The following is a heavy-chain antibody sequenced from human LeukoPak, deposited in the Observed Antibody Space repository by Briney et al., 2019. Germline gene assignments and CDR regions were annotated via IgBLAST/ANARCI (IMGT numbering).Heavy chain of an antibody. CDR1: GFTFDDYG. Sequence: PGGSLRLSCAASGFTFDDYGLSWVRQAPGKGLEWVSGINWNGGSTGYADSVKGRFTISRDNAKKSLYLQMHSLRAEDTAVYYCAREILAPGKTHDYWGQGTLVTVSS. CDR3: AREILAPGKTHDY. J-gene: IGHJ4*02. CDR2: INWNGGST. V-gene: IGHV3-20*04.